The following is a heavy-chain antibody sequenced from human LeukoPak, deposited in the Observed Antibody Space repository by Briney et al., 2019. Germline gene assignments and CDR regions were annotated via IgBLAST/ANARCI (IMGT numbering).Heavy chain of an antibody. D-gene: IGHD6-13*01. J-gene: IGHJ3*02. CDR1: GFTFSSYA. CDR2: ISYDGSNK. Sequence: PGGSLRPSCAASGFTFSSYAMHWVRQAPGKGLEWVAVISYDGSNKYYADSVKGRFTISRDNSKNTLYLQMNSLRAEDTAVYYCASSSQIAAAGTNAFDIWGQGTMVTVSS. CDR3: ASSSQIAAAGTNAFDI. V-gene: IGHV3-30*04.